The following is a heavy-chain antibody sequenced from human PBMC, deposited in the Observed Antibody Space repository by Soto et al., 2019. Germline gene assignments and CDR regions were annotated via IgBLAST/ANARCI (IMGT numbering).Heavy chain of an antibody. V-gene: IGHV4-39*01. CDR1: GGSISSSSYY. CDR3: ARRPKCGSFHYYGVDV. J-gene: IGHJ6*02. CDR2: IYYNGLT. Sequence: PSETLSLTCTVSGGSISSSSYYWDWIRQPPGKGLEWIGNIYYNGLTYYNPSRRSRVTISVHTSQNQFSRKLSSVTAADTAVYYCARRPKCGSFHYYGVDVWGHGTTVTFSS. D-gene: IGHD1-26*01.